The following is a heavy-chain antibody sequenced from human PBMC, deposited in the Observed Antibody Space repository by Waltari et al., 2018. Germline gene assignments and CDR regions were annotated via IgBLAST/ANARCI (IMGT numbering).Heavy chain of an antibody. CDR3: ARVGGLGELSGYYFDY. CDR2: INAGNGNT. Sequence: QVQLVQSGAEVKKPGASVKVSCKASGYTFTSYAMHWVSQAPGQRLEWMGWINAGNGNTKYSQEFQGRVTITRDTSASTAYMELSSLRSEDMAVYYCARVGGLGELSGYYFDYWGQGTLVTVSS. V-gene: IGHV1-3*03. D-gene: IGHD3-16*02. CDR1: GYTFTSYA. J-gene: IGHJ4*02.